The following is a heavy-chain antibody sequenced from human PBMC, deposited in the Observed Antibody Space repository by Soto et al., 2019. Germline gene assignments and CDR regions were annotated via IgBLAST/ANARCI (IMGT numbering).Heavy chain of an antibody. CDR1: GYDYVTYA. J-gene: IGHJ6*02. D-gene: IGHD5-18*01. CDR3: ARRVQVWLPDYYGMDV. CDR2: ISTLNGNT. V-gene: IGHV1-18*01. Sequence: QAQLVQSGAEVKKPGASVNVSCKASGYDYVTYAITWVRQRPGQGLEWMGWISTLNGNTNYAQNFQGRVTMTTDTSTRIVHLELRSLSSDDTAVYYCARRVQVWLPDYYGMDVWGQGTTVTVSS.